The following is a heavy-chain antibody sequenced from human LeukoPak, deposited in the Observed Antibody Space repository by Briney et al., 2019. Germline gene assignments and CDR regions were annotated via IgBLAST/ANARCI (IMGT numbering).Heavy chain of an antibody. CDR3: ARGTVTTPPFDY. Sequence: SETLSLTCTVSGGSISSYYWSWIRQPPGKGLEWIGYIYYSGSTNYNPSLKSRVTISVDTSKNQFSLKLSSVTAADTAVYYCARGTVTTPPFDYWGQGTLVTASS. V-gene: IGHV4-59*01. CDR2: IYYSGST. J-gene: IGHJ4*02. CDR1: GGSISSYY. D-gene: IGHD4-17*01.